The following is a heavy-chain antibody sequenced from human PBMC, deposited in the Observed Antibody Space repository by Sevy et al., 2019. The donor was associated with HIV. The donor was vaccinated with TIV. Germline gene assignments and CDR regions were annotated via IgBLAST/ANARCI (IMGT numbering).Heavy chain of an antibody. J-gene: IGHJ4*02. V-gene: IGHV1-69*13. CDR3: ARERVDTSMVSFDF. Sequence: ASVKVSCKTYGDTFSTNSINCVRQAPGQGLEWLGGIIPVIVASNYAQKFRDRVTITADASTTTVYMEMSGLKSDDTAVYYCARERVDTSMVSFDFWGQGTLVTVSS. D-gene: IGHD5-18*01. CDR1: GDTFSTNS. CDR2: IIPVIVAS.